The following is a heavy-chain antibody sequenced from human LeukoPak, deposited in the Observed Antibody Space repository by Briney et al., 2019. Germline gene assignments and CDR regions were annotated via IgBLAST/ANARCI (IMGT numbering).Heavy chain of an antibody. CDR1: GSTFSSYG. Sequence: PGRSLRLSCAASGSTFSSYGMHWVRQAPGKGLEWVAVIWYDGSNKYYADSVEGRFTISRDNSKNTLYLQMNSLRAEDTAVYYCARDGITMVRGVLYYYYYGMDVWGKGTTVTVSS. D-gene: IGHD3-10*01. CDR3: ARDGITMVRGVLYYYYYGMDV. CDR2: IWYDGSNK. J-gene: IGHJ6*04. V-gene: IGHV3-33*01.